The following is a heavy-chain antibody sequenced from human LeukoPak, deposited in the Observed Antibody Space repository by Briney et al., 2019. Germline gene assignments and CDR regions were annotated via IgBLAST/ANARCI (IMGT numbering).Heavy chain of an antibody. J-gene: IGHJ6*03. D-gene: IGHD3-3*01. CDR3: ARGIRFLEWLLPAGDYXYYXDV. CDR2: INSDGSST. Sequence: GGSLRLSCAASGFTFSSYWMHWVRQAPGKGLVWVSRINSDGSSTSYADSVKGRFTISRDNAKNTLYLQMNSLRAEDTAVYYCARGIRFLEWLLPAGDYXYYXDVXGKGXXVTV. V-gene: IGHV3-74*01. CDR1: GFTFSSYW.